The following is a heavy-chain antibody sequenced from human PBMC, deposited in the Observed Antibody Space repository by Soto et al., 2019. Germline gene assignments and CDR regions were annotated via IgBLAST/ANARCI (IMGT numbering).Heavy chain of an antibody. CDR1: GDSVSSNSAA. CDR2: TYYRSKWYN. V-gene: IGHV6-1*01. Sequence: PSQTLSLTCAISGDSVSSNSAAWNWIRQSPSRGLEWPGRTYYRSKWYNDYAVSVKSRITINPDTSKNQFSLQLNSVTPEDTAVYYCAKGSGVITIFGVAPDYYYYGMDVWGQGTTVTVSS. CDR3: AKGSGVITIFGVAPDYYYYGMDV. D-gene: IGHD3-3*01. J-gene: IGHJ6*02.